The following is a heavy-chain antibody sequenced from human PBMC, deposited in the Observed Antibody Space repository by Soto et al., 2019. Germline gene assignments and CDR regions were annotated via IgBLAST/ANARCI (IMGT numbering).Heavy chain of an antibody. CDR3: ARERGYSYGYVEDSYGDYYYYGMDV. Sequence: PSETLSLTCSVSGGSISSSGYYWGWIRQPPGKGLEWIGSIYYSGSTYYNPSLKSRVTISVDTSKNQFSLKLSSVTAADTAVYYCARERGYSYGYVEDSYGDYYYYGMDVWGQGTTVTVSS. D-gene: IGHD5-18*01. J-gene: IGHJ6*02. CDR1: GGSISSSGYY. CDR2: IYYSGST. V-gene: IGHV4-39*01.